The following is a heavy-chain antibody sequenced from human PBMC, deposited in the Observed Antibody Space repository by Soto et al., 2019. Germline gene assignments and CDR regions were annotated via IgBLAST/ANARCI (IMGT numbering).Heavy chain of an antibody. CDR2: IYPGDSDT. J-gene: IGHJ3*01. D-gene: IGHD3-22*01. CDR1: GYSFTSYW. CDR3: ARQKDDSSGYYSRYLVGAFDV. Sequence: GESLKISCKGSGYSFTSYWICWVRQMPWKGLEWMGIIYPGDSDTRYSPSFRGQVTISADKSISTAYLQWSSLKASDTAMYYCARQKDDSSGYYSRYLVGAFDVWGQGTMVTVSS. V-gene: IGHV5-51*01.